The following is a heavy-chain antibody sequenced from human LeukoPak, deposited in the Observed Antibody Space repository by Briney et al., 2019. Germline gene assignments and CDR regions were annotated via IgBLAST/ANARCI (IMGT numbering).Heavy chain of an antibody. CDR3: ARGPSDYGDYGIDY. J-gene: IGHJ4*02. Sequence: RSETLSLTCTVSGGSISSSSYYWGWIRQPPGKGLEWIGSIYYSGSTYYNPSLKSRVTISVDTSKNQFSLKLSSVTAADTAVYYCARGPSDYGDYGIDYWGQGTLVTVSS. D-gene: IGHD4-17*01. V-gene: IGHV4-39*07. CDR2: IYYSGST. CDR1: GGSISSSSYY.